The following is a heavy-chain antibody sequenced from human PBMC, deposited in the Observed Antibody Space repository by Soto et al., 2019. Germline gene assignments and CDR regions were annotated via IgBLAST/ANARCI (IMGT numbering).Heavy chain of an antibody. D-gene: IGHD2-15*01. Sequence: GESLKISCKGSGYSFTSYWIGWVRQMPGKGLGWMGIIYPGDSDTRYSPSFQGQVTISADKSISTAYLQWSSLKASDTAMYYCARQMGSRPSYYYYGMDVWGQGTTVTVSS. V-gene: IGHV5-51*01. CDR1: GYSFTSYW. CDR3: ARQMGSRPSYYYYGMDV. CDR2: IYPGDSDT. J-gene: IGHJ6*02.